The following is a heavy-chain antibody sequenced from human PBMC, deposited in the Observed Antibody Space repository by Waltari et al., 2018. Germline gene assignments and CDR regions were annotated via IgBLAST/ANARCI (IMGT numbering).Heavy chain of an antibody. J-gene: IGHJ6*02. CDR1: GFTFSSYA. CDR2: ISYDGSNK. Sequence: GFTFSSYAMHWVRQAPGKGLEWVAVISYDGSNKYYADSVKGRFTISRDNSKNTLYLQMNSLRAEDTAVYYCARDLYSSGWLPLYYYYGMDVWGQGTTVTVSS. V-gene: IGHV3-30*01. CDR3: ARDLYSSGWLPLYYYYGMDV. D-gene: IGHD6-19*01.